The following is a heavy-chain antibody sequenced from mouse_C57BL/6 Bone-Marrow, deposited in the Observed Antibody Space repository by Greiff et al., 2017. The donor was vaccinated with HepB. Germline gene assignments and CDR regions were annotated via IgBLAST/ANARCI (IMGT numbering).Heavy chain of an antibody. D-gene: IGHD2-4*01. CDR2: ISYDGSN. CDR1: GYSITSGYY. V-gene: IGHV3-6*01. Sequence: DVQLQESGPGLVKPSQSLSLTCSVTGYSITSGYYWNWIRQFPGNKLEWMGYISYDGSNNYNPSLKNRISITRDTSKNQFFLKLNSVTTEDTATYYCARDPITWGQGTTLTVSS. CDR3: ARDPIT. J-gene: IGHJ2*01.